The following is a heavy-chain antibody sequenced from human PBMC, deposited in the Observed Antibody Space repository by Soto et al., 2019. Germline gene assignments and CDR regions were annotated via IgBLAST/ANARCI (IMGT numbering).Heavy chain of an antibody. D-gene: IGHD3-3*01. CDR1: GYTFTSYG. Sequence: ASVKVSCKASGYTFTSYGISWVRQAPGQGLEWMGWISAYNGNTNYAQKLQGRVTMTTDTSTSTAYMELRSLRSDDTAVYYCARPATKRITIFGVVKGTSYYYMDVWGKGTTVTVSS. CDR3: ARPATKRITIFGVVKGTSYYYMDV. V-gene: IGHV1-18*01. CDR2: ISAYNGNT. J-gene: IGHJ6*03.